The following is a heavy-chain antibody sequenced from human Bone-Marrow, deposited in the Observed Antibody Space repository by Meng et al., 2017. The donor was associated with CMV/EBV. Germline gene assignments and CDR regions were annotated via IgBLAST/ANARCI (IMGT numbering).Heavy chain of an antibody. Sequence: GESLKISCAASGFTFGRYEMNWVRQAPGKGLEWVSYISSSGSTIYYADSVEGRFTISRDNAKNSLYLQMTSLRAEDTAVYYCARAPSSWYDYWGQGTLVTVSS. CDR3: ARAPSSWYDY. D-gene: IGHD6-13*01. CDR2: ISSSGSTI. V-gene: IGHV3-48*03. CDR1: GFTFGRYE. J-gene: IGHJ4*02.